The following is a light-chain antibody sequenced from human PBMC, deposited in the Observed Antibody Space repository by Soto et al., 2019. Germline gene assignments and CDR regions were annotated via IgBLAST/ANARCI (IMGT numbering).Light chain of an antibody. Sequence: DIQMTQSPSSVSASLGDSVTITCRASQDISNWLAWYQQKAGQAPNLLIYSVSTLQSGVPSRFSGSGSGTEFTLTIRRLQPEDFETYYCQQANSFPYTFGQGTKLEIK. CDR3: QQANSFPYT. J-gene: IGKJ2*01. V-gene: IGKV1D-12*01. CDR1: QDISNW. CDR2: SVS.